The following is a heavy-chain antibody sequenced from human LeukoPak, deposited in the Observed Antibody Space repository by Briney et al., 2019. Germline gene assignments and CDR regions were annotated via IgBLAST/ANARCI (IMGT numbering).Heavy chain of an antibody. CDR3: ARGLGYCSSTSCPPWFDP. CDR2: INHSGST. Sequence: SETLSLTCAVYGVSFGGYYWSWIRQPPGKGLEWIGEINHSGSTNYNPSLKSRVTISVDTSKNQFSLRLSSVTAADTAVYYCARGLGYCSSTSCPPWFDPWGQGTLVTVSS. V-gene: IGHV4-34*01. J-gene: IGHJ5*02. CDR1: GVSFGGYY. D-gene: IGHD2-2*01.